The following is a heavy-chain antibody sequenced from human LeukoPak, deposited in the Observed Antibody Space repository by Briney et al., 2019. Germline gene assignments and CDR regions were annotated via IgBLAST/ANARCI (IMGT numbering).Heavy chain of an antibody. D-gene: IGHD1-26*01. J-gene: IGHJ5*02. CDR2: ISTYNGNT. CDR1: GYTFTSYG. CDR3: ARDHVSYYLDP. V-gene: IGHV1-18*01. Sequence: GASVKVSCKASGYTFTSYGISWVRQAPRQGLEWMGWISTYNGNTNYAQKLQDRVTMTTDTSTSTAYMELRSLRSDDTAVYFCARDHVSYYLDPWGQGTLVTVSS.